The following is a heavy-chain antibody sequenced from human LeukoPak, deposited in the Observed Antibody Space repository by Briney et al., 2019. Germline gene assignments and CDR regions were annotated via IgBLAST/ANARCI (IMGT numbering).Heavy chain of an antibody. CDR1: GGTFSSYA. J-gene: IGHJ6*02. V-gene: IGHV1-69*13. D-gene: IGHD4-11*01. Sequence: GASVKVSCKASGGTFSSYAISWVRQAPGQGLEWMGGIIPIFGTANYAQKFQGRVTITADESTSTAYMELSSLRSEDTAVYYCARATVTTQDPHYYYNYGMDVWGQGTTVTVSS. CDR2: IIPIFGTA. CDR3: ARATVTTQDPHYYYNYGMDV.